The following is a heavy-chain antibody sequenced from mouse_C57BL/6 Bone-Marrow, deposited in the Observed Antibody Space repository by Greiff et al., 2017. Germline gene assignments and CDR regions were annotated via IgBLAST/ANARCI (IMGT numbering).Heavy chain of an antibody. CDR2: IYPSSGNT. V-gene: IGHV1-81*01. Sequence: VQLQQSGAELARPGASVKLSCKASGYTFTSYGISWVKQRTGQGLEWIGEIYPSSGNTYYNEKFKGKATLTADKSSSTAYMELRSLTSEDSAVYFCARSGMGPLFDYWGQGTTLTVSS. CDR3: ARSGMGPLFDY. D-gene: IGHD4-1*01. J-gene: IGHJ2*01. CDR1: GYTFTSYG.